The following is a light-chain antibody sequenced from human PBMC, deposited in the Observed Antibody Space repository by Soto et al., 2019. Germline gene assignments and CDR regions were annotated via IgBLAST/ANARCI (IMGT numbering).Light chain of an antibody. J-gene: IGLJ2*01. Sequence: SALTQPASVSGSPGQSITISCTGTSSDVGGYNYVSWYQQHPGKAPKVMIYEVSNQPSEVSNRFSGSKSGNTASLTISGLQAEDEGNYYCSSYTSGSTLVVFGGGTKLTVL. CDR1: SSDVGGYNY. CDR3: SSYTSGSTLVV. CDR2: EVS. V-gene: IGLV2-14*01.